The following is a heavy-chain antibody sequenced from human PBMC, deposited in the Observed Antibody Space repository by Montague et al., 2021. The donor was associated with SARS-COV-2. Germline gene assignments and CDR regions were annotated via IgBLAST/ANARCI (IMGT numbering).Heavy chain of an antibody. Sequence: SETLSLTYTVSGGSISNSHYYCAWIRQPPGKGLEWIGSIYFNGHSYYNPSLKNRASISLDTSKNQYYLKLNSVAAADTAVYYCARQPPYQTGALDIWGQGTMVTVSP. J-gene: IGHJ3*02. D-gene: IGHD2-2*01. CDR2: IYFNGHS. V-gene: IGHV4-39*01. CDR3: ARQPPYQTGALDI. CDR1: GGSISNSHYY.